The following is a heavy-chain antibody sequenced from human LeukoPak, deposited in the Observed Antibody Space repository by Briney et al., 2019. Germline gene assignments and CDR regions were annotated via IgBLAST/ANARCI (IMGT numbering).Heavy chain of an antibody. CDR2: ISAYNGNT. V-gene: IGHV1-18*01. Sequence: ASVKVSCKASGHTFTSYGISWVRQAPGQGLEWMGWISAYNGNTNYAQKLQGRVTMTTDTSTSTAYMELRSLRSDDTAVYYCARVSYYYDSSGLETWGQGTLVTVSS. D-gene: IGHD3-22*01. CDR3: ARVSYYYDSSGLET. J-gene: IGHJ5*02. CDR1: GHTFTSYG.